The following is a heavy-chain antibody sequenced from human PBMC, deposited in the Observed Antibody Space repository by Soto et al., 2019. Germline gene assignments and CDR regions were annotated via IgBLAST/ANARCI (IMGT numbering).Heavy chain of an antibody. Sequence: PGGSLRLSCAASGFTVSSNYMSWVRQAPGKGLEWVSVIYGGGSTYDADSVKGRFTISRDNSKNTLYLQMNSLRAEDTAVYYCATHSSSHPKYYYYGMDVWGQGTTVTVSS. V-gene: IGHV3-53*01. CDR3: ATHSSSHPKYYYYGMDV. CDR1: GFTVSSNY. D-gene: IGHD6-13*01. J-gene: IGHJ6*02. CDR2: IYGGGST.